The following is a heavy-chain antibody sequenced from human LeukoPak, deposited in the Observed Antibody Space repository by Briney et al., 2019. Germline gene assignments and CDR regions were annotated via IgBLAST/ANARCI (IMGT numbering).Heavy chain of an antibody. CDR2: ISAYNGNT. V-gene: IGHV1-18*01. J-gene: IGHJ4*02. CDR3: ARDTSEGATFDY. CDR1: GYTFTSYG. Sequence: ASVKVSCKASGYTFTSYGISWVRQAPGQGLEWMGWISAYNGNTNYAQKFQGRVTMTRDTSTSTVYMELSSLRSEDTAVYYCARDTSEGATFDYWGQGTLVTVSS. D-gene: IGHD1-26*01.